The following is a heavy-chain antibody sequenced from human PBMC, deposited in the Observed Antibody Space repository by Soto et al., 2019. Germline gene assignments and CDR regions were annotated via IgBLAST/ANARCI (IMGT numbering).Heavy chain of an antibody. CDR2: IYYSGST. CDR3: ARRFTVMGFPAYNWFDP. J-gene: IGHJ5*02. V-gene: IGHV4-39*01. D-gene: IGHD4-4*01. CDR1: GGSISSSSYY. Sequence: SETLSLTCTVSGGSISSSSYYWGWIRQPPGKGLEWIGSIYYSGSTYYNPSLKSPVTISVDPSKNQFSLKLSSVTAADTAVYYCARRFTVMGFPAYNWFDPWGQGTLVTVSS.